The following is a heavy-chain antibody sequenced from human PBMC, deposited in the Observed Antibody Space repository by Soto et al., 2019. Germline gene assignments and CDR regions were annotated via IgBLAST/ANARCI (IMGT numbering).Heavy chain of an antibody. CDR3: ARMVQPPYDQAAENFDY. Sequence: EVQLVESGGGLVKPGGSLRLSCAASGFTFSSYSMNWVRQAPGKGLEWVSSISSSSSYIYYADSVKGRFTISRDNAKNSLYLQMNSLRAEDTAVYYCARMVQPPYDQAAENFDYWGQGTLVTVSS. D-gene: IGHD5-12*01. CDR2: ISSSSSYI. CDR1: GFTFSSYS. V-gene: IGHV3-21*01. J-gene: IGHJ4*02.